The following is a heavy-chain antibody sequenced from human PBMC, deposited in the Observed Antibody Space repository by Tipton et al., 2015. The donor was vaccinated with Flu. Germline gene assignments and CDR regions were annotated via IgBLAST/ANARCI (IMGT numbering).Heavy chain of an antibody. CDR2: IYYSGST. D-gene: IGHD3-22*01. J-gene: IGHJ4*02. CDR3: ARLRANYYDSSGYSDY. Sequence: TLSLTCTVSGGSISSSSYYWGWIRQPPGKGLEWIGSIYYSGSTYYNPSLKSRVTISGDTSKNQFSLKLSSVTAADTAVYYCARLRANYYDSSGYSDYWCQRTLVTVSS. CDR1: GGSISSSSYY. V-gene: IGHV4-39*07.